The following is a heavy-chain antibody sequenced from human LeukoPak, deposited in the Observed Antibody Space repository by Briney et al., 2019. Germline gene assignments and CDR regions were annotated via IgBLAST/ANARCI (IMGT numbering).Heavy chain of an antibody. D-gene: IGHD6-6*01. Sequence: GESLRISCKGSGYSFTSYWISWVRQMPGKGLEWMGRIDPSDSYTNYSPSFQGHVTISADKSISTAYLQWSSLKASDTAMYYCARSIAARPPEYYYYYYGMDVWGQGTTVTVSS. CDR2: IDPSDSYT. J-gene: IGHJ6*02. CDR3: ARSIAARPPEYYYYYYGMDV. CDR1: GYSFTSYW. V-gene: IGHV5-10-1*01.